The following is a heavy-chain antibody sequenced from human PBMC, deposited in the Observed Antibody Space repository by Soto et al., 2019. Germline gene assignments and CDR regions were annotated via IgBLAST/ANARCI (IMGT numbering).Heavy chain of an antibody. Sequence: SETLSLTCAVYGGSFSGYYWSWIRQPPGKGLEWIGEINHSGSTNYNPSLKSRVTISVDTSKNQFSLKLSSVTAADTAVYYCARGYLPPAYGDYKNYYFDYWGQGTLVTVSS. J-gene: IGHJ4*02. V-gene: IGHV4-34*01. D-gene: IGHD4-17*01. CDR1: GGSFSGYY. CDR2: INHSGST. CDR3: ARGYLPPAYGDYKNYYFDY.